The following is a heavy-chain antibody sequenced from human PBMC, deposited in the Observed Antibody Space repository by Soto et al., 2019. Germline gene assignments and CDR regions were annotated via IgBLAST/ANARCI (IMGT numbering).Heavy chain of an antibody. CDR1: GFTFSSYG. CDR3: AKEGGLSGSYYISSSYYFAY. CDR2: ISYDGSNT. Sequence: QVQLVESGGGVVQPGRSLRLSCVASGFTFSSYGMHWVRQAPGKGLEWVAIISYDGSNTYYGDSVKGRFTISRDKSKSTLYLQMNSLRAEDTSVYYCAKEGGLSGSYYISSSYYFAYWGQGTLVTVSS. V-gene: IGHV3-30*18. D-gene: IGHD1-26*01. J-gene: IGHJ4*02.